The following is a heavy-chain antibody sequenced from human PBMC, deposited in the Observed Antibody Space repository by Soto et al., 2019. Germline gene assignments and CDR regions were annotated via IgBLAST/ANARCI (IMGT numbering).Heavy chain of an antibody. CDR3: ARGFRVAATRWWFDP. V-gene: IGHV1-18*01. D-gene: IGHD2-15*01. J-gene: IGHJ5*02. Sequence: QVQLVQSGAEVKKPGASVKVSCKASGYTFTSYDISWGRQAPGQGLEWMGGISTYNGNTNYAQKLQGRVTMTTDTSTSTAYMELRSLRSDDTAVYYCARGFRVAATRWWFDPWGQGTLVTVSS. CDR1: GYTFTSYD. CDR2: ISTYNGNT.